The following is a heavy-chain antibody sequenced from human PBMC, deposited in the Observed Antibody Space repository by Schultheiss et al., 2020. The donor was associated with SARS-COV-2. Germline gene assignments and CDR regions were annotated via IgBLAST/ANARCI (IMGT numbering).Heavy chain of an antibody. CDR2: INSDGSST. CDR3: ARDPPTRRNYDFFDI. Sequence: GGSLRLSCAASGFTFSSYWMHWVRQAPGKGLVWVSRINSDGSSTSYADSVKGRFTISRDNAKNSLYLQMNSLRAEDTAVYYCARDPPTRRNYDFFDIWGQGTMVTVSS. D-gene: IGHD1-7*01. CDR1: GFTFSSYW. V-gene: IGHV3-74*01. J-gene: IGHJ3*02.